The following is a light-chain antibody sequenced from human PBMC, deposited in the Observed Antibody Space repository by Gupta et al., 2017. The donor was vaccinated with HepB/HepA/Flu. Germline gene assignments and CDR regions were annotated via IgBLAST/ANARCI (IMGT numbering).Light chain of an antibody. CDR3: NSRDSSGNHVV. CDR2: GKN. CDR1: SLRSYY. J-gene: IGLJ2*01. Sequence: SSELPQDPAVSVDLGQTVRITCQGDSLRSYYASWYQQKPGQAPVLVIYGKNNRPSGIPDRFSGSSSGNTASLTITGAQAEDEADYYCNSRDSSGNHVVFGGGTKLTVL. V-gene: IGLV3-19*01.